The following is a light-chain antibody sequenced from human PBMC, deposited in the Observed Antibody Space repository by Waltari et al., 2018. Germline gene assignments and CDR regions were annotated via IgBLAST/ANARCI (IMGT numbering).Light chain of an antibody. CDR1: PSLSTT. V-gene: IGKV3D-15*01. CDR2: GTS. Sequence: EILMTQSPAPLSLSPGESAPLSCRTSPSLSTTFAWFQQKPGQPPTLLIYGTSTRAAGIPARFSGSGSGTDFSLTISSLQPEDFATYYCQQYDYWPLTFGQGTRVE. J-gene: IGKJ1*01. CDR3: QQYDYWPLT.